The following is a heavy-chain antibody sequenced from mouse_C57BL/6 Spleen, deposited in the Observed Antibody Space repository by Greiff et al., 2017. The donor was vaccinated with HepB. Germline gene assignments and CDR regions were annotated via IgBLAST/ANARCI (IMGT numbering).Heavy chain of an antibody. V-gene: IGHV3-6*01. J-gene: IGHJ3*01. Sequence: ESGPGLVKPSQSLSLTCSVTFYSITSGYYWNWIRQFPGNKLEWMGYISYDGSNNYNPSLKNRISITRDTSKNQFFLKLNSVTTEDTATYYCARGVYGSSSWFAYWGQGTLVTVSA. CDR3: ARGVYGSSSWFAY. CDR1: FYSITSGYY. D-gene: IGHD1-1*01. CDR2: ISYDGSN.